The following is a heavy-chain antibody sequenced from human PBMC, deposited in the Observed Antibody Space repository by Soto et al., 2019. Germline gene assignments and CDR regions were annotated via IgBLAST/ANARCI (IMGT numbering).Heavy chain of an antibody. CDR1: GFAYGTYG. V-gene: IGHV3-23*01. CDR2: ISVGGQIT. Sequence: GGSLRLSCAASGFAYGTYGMNWVRQAPGKRLEWVSGISVGGQITDYADSVRGRVSISRDNSKNTVFLHMSSLRAEDTAIYYCAKSRIESAHDNFDIWGHGTTVTVSS. D-gene: IGHD3-22*01. CDR3: AKSRIESAHDNFDI. J-gene: IGHJ3*02.